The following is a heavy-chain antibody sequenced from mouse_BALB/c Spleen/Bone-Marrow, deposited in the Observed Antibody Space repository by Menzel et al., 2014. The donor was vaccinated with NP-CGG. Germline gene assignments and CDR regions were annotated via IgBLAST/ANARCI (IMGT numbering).Heavy chain of an antibody. Sequence: VQLQQSGPELVKPGASVKISCKTSRYTFTDYTMHWVKQSHGKSLEWIGHINPNIGGTNYNQKFKGKATLTLDKSSRTAYMELRSLTSEDSAVYYCTRSRYGDYWGQGTTLTVSS. D-gene: IGHD2-14*01. CDR2: INPNIGGT. CDR3: TRSRYGDY. V-gene: IGHV1-18*01. CDR1: RYTFTDYT. J-gene: IGHJ2*01.